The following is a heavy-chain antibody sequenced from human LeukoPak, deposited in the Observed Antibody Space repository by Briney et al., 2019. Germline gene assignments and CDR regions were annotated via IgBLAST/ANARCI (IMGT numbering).Heavy chain of an antibody. CDR1: GYTFTDYY. CDR2: INPNSGGT. J-gene: IGHJ6*03. CDR3: ARSTRAGGFDYYYYMDV. V-gene: IGHV1-2*02. D-gene: IGHD5-12*01. Sequence: ASVKVSCKASGYTFTDYYMHWVRQAPGQGLEWMGWINPNSGGTNYAQKFQGRVTMTRDTSISTAYMELSRLRSDDTAVYYCARSTRAGGFDYYYYMDVWGKGTTVTVSS.